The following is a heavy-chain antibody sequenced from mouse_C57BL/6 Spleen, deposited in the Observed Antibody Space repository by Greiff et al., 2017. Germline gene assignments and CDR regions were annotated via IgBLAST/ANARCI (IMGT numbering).Heavy chain of an antibody. V-gene: IGHV3-6*01. CDR2: ISYDGSN. CDR1: GYSITSGYY. CDR3: ARDVYGNYAMDY. J-gene: IGHJ2*01. D-gene: IGHD2-1*01. Sequence: VQLKESGPGLVKPSQSLSLTCSVTGYSITSGYYWNWIRQFPGNKLEWMGYISYDGSNNYNPSLKNRISITRDTSKNQFFLKLNSVTTEDTATYYCARDVYGNYAMDYWGQGTTLTVSS.